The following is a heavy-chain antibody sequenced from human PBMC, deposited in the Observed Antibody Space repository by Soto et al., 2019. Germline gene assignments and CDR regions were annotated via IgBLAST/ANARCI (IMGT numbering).Heavy chain of an antibody. J-gene: IGHJ5*02. D-gene: IGHD2-15*01. CDR3: ASQKAVIRGPLSSNWFDP. CDR2: IYPGDSDT. CDR1: GYTFTDYW. V-gene: IGHV5-51*01. Sequence: GESLKISCKGYGYTFTDYWIGWVRQMPGKGLELIGLIYPGDSDTRYSPSFQGRVTISADKSISTAFLQWSSLRASDTAMYYCASQKAVIRGPLSSNWFDPWGQGTLVTVSS.